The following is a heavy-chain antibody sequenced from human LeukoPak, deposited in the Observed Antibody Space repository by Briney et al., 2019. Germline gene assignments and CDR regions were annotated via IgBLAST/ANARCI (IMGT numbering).Heavy chain of an antibody. V-gene: IGHV3-30*18. Sequence: GGSLRLSCAASGFTFSSYIIHWVRQAPGKGLEWVTLISYDGSNKYYADSVKGRFTISRDNSKDTLYLQMNSLRPEDTAVYYCAKDEGFRAAAEGTPDYWGQGTLVTVSS. D-gene: IGHD6-13*01. J-gene: IGHJ4*02. CDR1: GFTFSSYI. CDR3: AKDEGFRAAAEGTPDY. CDR2: ISYDGSNK.